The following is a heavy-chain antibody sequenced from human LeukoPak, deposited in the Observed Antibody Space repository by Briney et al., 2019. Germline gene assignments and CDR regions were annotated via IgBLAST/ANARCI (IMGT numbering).Heavy chain of an antibody. CDR1: GYTFTGYY. D-gene: IGHD2-15*01. V-gene: IGHV1-2*02. Sequence: ASVKVSCKASGYTFTGYYMHWVRQAPGQGLEWMGWINPNSGGTNYAQKFQGRVTMTRDTSISTAYMELSRLRSDDTAVYYCARDSGWNYYYMDVWGKGTTVTVSS. CDR2: INPNSGGT. J-gene: IGHJ6*03. CDR3: ARDSGWNYYYMDV.